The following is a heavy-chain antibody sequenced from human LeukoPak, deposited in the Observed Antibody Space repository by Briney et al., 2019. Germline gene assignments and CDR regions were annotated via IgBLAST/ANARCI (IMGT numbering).Heavy chain of an antibody. V-gene: IGHV3-30*02. Sequence: PGGSQRLSCAASGFTFSSYGMHWVRQAPGKGLEWVAFIRFDGSNKYYADSVKGRFTISRDNVENSLYLQMDSLRVEDTATYYCASLSDGDFDYWGQGTLVTVSS. D-gene: IGHD4-17*01. J-gene: IGHJ4*02. CDR1: GFTFSSYG. CDR2: IRFDGSNK. CDR3: ASLSDGDFDY.